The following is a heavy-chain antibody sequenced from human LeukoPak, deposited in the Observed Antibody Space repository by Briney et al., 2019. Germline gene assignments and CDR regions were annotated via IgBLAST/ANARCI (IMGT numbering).Heavy chain of an antibody. J-gene: IGHJ4*02. Sequence: PGVSLRFFCATSGFPFSSYIMIWAGQASGKALEWVSFINSSDGNIYYADSVKGRFTISRDNAKNSLYLQMNSLRAEDTAVYYCARGGYSYGYGDDYWGQGTLVTVSS. D-gene: IGHD5-18*01. CDR2: INSSDGNI. V-gene: IGHV3-21*01. CDR1: GFPFSSYI. CDR3: ARGGYSYGYGDDY.